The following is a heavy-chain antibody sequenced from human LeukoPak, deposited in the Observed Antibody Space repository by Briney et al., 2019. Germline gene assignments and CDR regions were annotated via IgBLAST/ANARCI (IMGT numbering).Heavy chain of an antibody. D-gene: IGHD2-21*02. CDR2: IIPIFGTA. CDR3: ARDHAVVCGGDCYDAFDI. Sequence: ASVKVSCKASGGTFSSYAISWVRQAPGQGLEWMGGIIPIFGTANYAQKFQGRVTITADKSTSTAYMELSNLRSEDTAVYYCARDHAVVCGGDCYDAFDIWGQGTMVTVSS. V-gene: IGHV1-69*06. CDR1: GGTFSSYA. J-gene: IGHJ3*02.